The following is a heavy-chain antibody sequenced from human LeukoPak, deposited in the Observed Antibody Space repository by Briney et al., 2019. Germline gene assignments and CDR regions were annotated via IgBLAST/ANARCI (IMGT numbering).Heavy chain of an antibody. CDR1: GFTFSNYW. J-gene: IGHJ4*02. CDR3: ARDSVITFGGVDY. V-gene: IGHV3-7*01. D-gene: IGHD3-16*01. CDR2: IKQDGSEE. Sequence: PGGSLRLSCAASGFTFSNYWMSWVRQAPGKGLEWVANIKQDGSEEYYVDSGKGRFPISRDNAKNSLYLQMNSLRAEDTAVYYCARDSVITFGGVDYWGQGTLVTVSS.